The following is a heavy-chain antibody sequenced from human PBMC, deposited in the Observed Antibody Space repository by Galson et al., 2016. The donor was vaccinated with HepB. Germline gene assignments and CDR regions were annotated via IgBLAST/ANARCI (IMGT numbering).Heavy chain of an antibody. J-gene: IGHJ4*02. D-gene: IGHD2-15*01. Sequence: SVKVSCKASGGTFSSSYSISWVRQAPGQGLEWIGGINPVFGTVNYAQNIQGRVTITADSMELTSQRSEDTAVYYCARDWKGYFDFWGQGSLVTVSS. CDR2: INPVFGTV. CDR1: GGTFSSSYS. V-gene: IGHV1-69*06. CDR3: ARDWKGYFDF.